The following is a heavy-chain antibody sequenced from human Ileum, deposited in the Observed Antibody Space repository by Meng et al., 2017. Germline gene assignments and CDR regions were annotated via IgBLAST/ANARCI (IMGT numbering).Heavy chain of an antibody. J-gene: IGHJ5*02. CDR2: IYYSGST. Sequence: SETLSLTCTVSGGSISSSSYYWGWIRQPPGKGLEWIGSIYYSGSTYYNPSLKSRVTISVDTSKNQFSLKLSSVTAADTAVYFCAKNGFCSGGSCYSGRSFDPWGQGTPVTVSS. CDR1: GGSISSSSYY. V-gene: IGHV4-39*07. D-gene: IGHD2-15*01. CDR3: AKNGFCSGGSCYSGRSFDP.